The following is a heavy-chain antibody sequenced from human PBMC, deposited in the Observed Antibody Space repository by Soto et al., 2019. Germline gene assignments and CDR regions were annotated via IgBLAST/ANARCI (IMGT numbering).Heavy chain of an antibody. CDR1: GYTFTSYG. CDR2: ISAYNGNT. CDR3: ARSPSSYSSCWPDYYYYYMDV. D-gene: IGHD6-19*01. Sequence: ASVKVSCKASGYTFTSYGISWVRQAPGQGLEWMGWISAYNGNTNYAQKLQGRVTMTKDTSTSTAYMELRGLRSDDTAVYYCARSPSSYSSCWPDYYYYYMDVWGKGTTVTVSS. J-gene: IGHJ6*03. V-gene: IGHV1-18*01.